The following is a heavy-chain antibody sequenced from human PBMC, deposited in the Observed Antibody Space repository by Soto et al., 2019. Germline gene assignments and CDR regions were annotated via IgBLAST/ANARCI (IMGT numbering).Heavy chain of an antibody. CDR1: GFTFSNAW. D-gene: IGHD1-26*01. CDR3: TTSQLVGATGCDY. J-gene: IGHJ4*02. CDR2: IKSKTDGGTT. Sequence: GGSLRLSCAASGFTFSNAWMSWVRQAPGKGLEWVGRIKSKTDGGTTDYAAPVKGRFTISRDDSKNTLYLQMNSLKTEDTAVYYCTTSQLVGATGCDYWGQGTLVTVSS. V-gene: IGHV3-15*01.